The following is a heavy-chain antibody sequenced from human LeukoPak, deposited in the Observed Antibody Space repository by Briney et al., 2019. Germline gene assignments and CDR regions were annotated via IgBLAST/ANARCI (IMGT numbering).Heavy chain of an antibody. Sequence: GGSLRLSCTASGFTFSSYPMTWVRQAPGKGLEWVSAISGSGGSTYYADSVKGRFTISRDTSKNTLYLQMNSLRAEDTAVYYCAKSKFATSGYDGSLDFWGQRTMVTVCS. V-gene: IGHV3-23*01. CDR1: GFTFSSYP. CDR2: ISGSGGST. D-gene: IGHD5-12*01. J-gene: IGHJ4*02. CDR3: AKSKFATSGYDGSLDF.